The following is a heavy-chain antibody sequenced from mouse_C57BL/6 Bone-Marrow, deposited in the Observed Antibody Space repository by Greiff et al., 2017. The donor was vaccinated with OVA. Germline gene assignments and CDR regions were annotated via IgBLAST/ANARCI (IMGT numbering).Heavy chain of an antibody. Sequence: QVTLKESGPGILQPSQTLSLTCSFSGFSLSTFGMGVGWIRQPSGKGLEWLAHIWWDDDKYYNPALKSRLTISKDTSKNQVFLKIANVDTADTATYYCARIERGGSSYVWYFDVWGTGTTVTVSS. CDR2: IWWDDDK. CDR1: GFSLSTFGMG. D-gene: IGHD1-1*01. V-gene: IGHV8-8*01. CDR3: ARIERGGSSYVWYFDV. J-gene: IGHJ1*03.